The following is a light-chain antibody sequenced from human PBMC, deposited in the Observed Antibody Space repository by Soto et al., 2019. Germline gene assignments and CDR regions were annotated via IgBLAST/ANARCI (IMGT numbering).Light chain of an antibody. CDR2: TAS. V-gene: IGKV1-39*01. J-gene: IGKJ2*01. CDR1: QSISSY. CDR3: QQSFNTLPYT. Sequence: DIQMDQSPSSLSASVGDRVTITCRASQSISSYLNWYQQRPGTAPKLLIHTASSLESGVPSRFSGSGSGTHFTLTITSLQPEDFATYYCQQSFNTLPYTFGQGTKLE.